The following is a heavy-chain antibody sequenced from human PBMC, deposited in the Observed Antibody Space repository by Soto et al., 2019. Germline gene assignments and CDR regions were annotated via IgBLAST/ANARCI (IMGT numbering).Heavy chain of an antibody. CDR2: VSYDGKTQ. D-gene: IGHD6-19*01. V-gene: IGHV3-30*18. CDR3: TKEPRAYTSGWYFVY. CDR1: GSIFSDYG. J-gene: IGHJ4*02. Sequence: QVQLVESGGGVVQPGRSLRLSCVGSGSIFSDYGMHWVRQAPGKGLEWVAVVSYDGKTQYYADSVKGRFTISRDNSKNTLYLELNRLRPEDTAVYYCTKEPRAYTSGWYFVYWGQGTLVTVSS.